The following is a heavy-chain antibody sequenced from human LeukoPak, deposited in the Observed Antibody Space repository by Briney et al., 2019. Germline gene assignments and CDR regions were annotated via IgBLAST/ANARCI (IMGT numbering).Heavy chain of an antibody. J-gene: IGHJ4*02. Sequence: KPSETLSLTCAVYGGSFSGYYWSWIRQPPGKGLEWIGEINHSGSTNYNPSLKSRVTISVDTSKNQFSLKLSSVTAADTAVYYCARVGGARRYFDYWGQGTLVTVSS. CDR3: ARVGGARRYFDY. D-gene: IGHD1-26*01. V-gene: IGHV4-34*01. CDR2: INHSGST. CDR1: GGSFSGYY.